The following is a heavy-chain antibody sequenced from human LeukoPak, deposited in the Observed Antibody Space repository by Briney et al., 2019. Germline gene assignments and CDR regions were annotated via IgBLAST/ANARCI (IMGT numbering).Heavy chain of an antibody. CDR2: ISASNGNT. J-gene: IGHJ4*02. D-gene: IGHD1-26*01. CDR3: ARVPSSGSYFDY. CDR1: GYTFTNYG. V-gene: IGHV1-18*01. Sequence: ASVKVSSKASGYTFTNYGITWLRQAPGQGREWMGWISASNGNTKCAQNLQGRVTMTTDTSTSAAYMELRSLRSDDTAVYYCARVPSSGSYFDYWGQGTLVTVSS.